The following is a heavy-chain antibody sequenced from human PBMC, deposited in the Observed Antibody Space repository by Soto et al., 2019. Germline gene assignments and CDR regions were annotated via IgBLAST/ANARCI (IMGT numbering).Heavy chain of an antibody. V-gene: IGHV3-33*01. J-gene: IGHJ6*02. CDR2: IWYDGSNK. Sequence: SLRLSCAASGFTFSSYGMHWVRQAPGKGLEWVAVIWYDGSNKYYADSVKGRFTISRDNSKNTLYLKMNSLRAEDTAVYYCARDWSTPLSYYYGMDVCGQGTTVTVSS. CDR3: ARDWSTPLSYYYGMDV. D-gene: IGHD2-2*01. CDR1: GFTFSSYG.